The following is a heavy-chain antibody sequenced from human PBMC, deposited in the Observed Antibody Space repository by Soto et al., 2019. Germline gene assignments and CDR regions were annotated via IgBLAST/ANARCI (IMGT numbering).Heavy chain of an antibody. V-gene: IGHV1-3*01. CDR3: ARDLDRLDYYDSSGYYDAFDI. CDR2: INAGNGNT. J-gene: IGHJ3*02. Sequence: ASVKVSCKASGYTFTSYAMHWVRQAPGQRLEWMGWINAGNGNTKYSQKFQGRVTITRDTSASTAYMELSSLRSEDTAVYYCARDLDRLDYYDSSGYYDAFDIWGQGTMVTVSS. D-gene: IGHD3-22*01. CDR1: GYTFTSYA.